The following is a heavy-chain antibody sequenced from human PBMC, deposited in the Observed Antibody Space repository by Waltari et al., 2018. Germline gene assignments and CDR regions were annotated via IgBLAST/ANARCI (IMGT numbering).Heavy chain of an antibody. V-gene: IGHV3-30-3*01. Sequence: QLRPAEARTGAVQPRRSLRLASAATGFTFSSYDMSWYRRAPGKGLEWVAVISYDGSNKYYADSVKGRFTISRDNSKNTLYLQMNSLRAEDTAVYYCAREGEAYYYDSSGYSVWGQGTLVTVSS. CDR1: GFTFSSYD. CDR3: AREGEAYYYDSSGYSV. D-gene: IGHD3-22*01. CDR2: ISYDGSNK. J-gene: IGHJ4*02.